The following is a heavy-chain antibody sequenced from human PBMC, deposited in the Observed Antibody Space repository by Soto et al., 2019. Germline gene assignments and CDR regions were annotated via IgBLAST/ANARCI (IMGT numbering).Heavy chain of an antibody. J-gene: IGHJ4*02. CDR3: ARHHDS. CDR2: TSYSGTT. Sequence: SETLSLTCSVSGGSMSSGIYYWSWIRQPPGKGLECIGFTSYSGTTYYNTSLWSRVTISVDTSKNQFSLKLSSVTAADTAVYYCARHHDSWGQGTLVTAPQ. V-gene: IGHV4-30-4*01. CDR1: GGSMSSGIYY.